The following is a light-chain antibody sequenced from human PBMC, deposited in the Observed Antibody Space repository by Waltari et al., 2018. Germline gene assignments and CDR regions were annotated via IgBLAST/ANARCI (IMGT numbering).Light chain of an antibody. CDR1: QSVSSS. CDR2: SAF. Sequence: EILMTQSPATLSLSPGERVTLHCWASQSVSSSLDWYQQKPGQAPRLLILSAFKRATGIPDMFRSSGSGTDFTLTIRNLEPEDVAVYYCRQRSKGPHSFGQGTKVEF. J-gene: IGKJ2*03. V-gene: IGKV3-15*01. CDR3: RQRSKGPHS.